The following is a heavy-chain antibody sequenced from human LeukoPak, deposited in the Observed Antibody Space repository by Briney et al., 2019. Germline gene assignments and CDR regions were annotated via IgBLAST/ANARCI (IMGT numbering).Heavy chain of an antibody. J-gene: IGHJ6*02. V-gene: IGHV3-21*01. D-gene: IGHD3-10*01. CDR3: AREGSGAGDYYYYYGMDV. CDR1: GFTFSSYS. CDR2: ISSSSSYI. Sequence: GGSLRLSCAASGFTFSSYSMNWVRQAPGKGLEWVSSISSSSSYIYSADSVKGRFTISRDNAKNSLYLQMNSLRAEDTAVYYGAREGSGAGDYYYYYGMDVWGQGTTVTVSS.